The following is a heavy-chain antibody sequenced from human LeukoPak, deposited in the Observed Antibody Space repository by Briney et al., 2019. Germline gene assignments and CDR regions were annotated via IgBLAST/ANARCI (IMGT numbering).Heavy chain of an antibody. CDR2: LFSGGNT. J-gene: IGHJ4*02. V-gene: IGHV3-66*02. CDR1: GFTFNSYD. CDR3: AKSDLPSHYYGSGSLNY. D-gene: IGHD3-10*01. Sequence: PGGSLRLSCAASGFTFNSYDMSWVRQAPGKGLEWVSVLFSGGNTYYADSVKGRFTISRDNSRNTLYLQMNSLRAEDTAVYYCAKSDLPSHYYGSGSLNYWGQGTLVTVSS.